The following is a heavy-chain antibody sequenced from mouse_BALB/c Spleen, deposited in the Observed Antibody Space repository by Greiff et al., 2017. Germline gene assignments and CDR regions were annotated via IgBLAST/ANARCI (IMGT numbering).Heavy chain of an antibody. V-gene: IGHV5-6-3*01. CDR2: INSNGGST. CDR1: GFTFSSYG. CDR3: ARDYYGSSFDY. Sequence: EVKVVESGGDLVKPGGSLKLSCAASGFTFSSYGMSWVRQTPDKRLELVATINSNGGSTYYPDSVKGRFTISRDNAKNTLYLQMSSLKSEDTAMYYCARDYYGSSFDYWGQGTTLTVSS. J-gene: IGHJ2*01. D-gene: IGHD1-1*01.